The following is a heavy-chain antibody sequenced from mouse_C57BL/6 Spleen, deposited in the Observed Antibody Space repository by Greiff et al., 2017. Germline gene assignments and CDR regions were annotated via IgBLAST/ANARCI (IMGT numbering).Heavy chain of an antibody. Sequence: EVQLQQSGPELVKPGASVKIPCKASGYTFTDYNMDWVKQSHGKSLEWIGDINPNNGGTIYNQKFKGKATLTVDKSSSTAYMELRSLTSEDTAVYYCARESLYHDYAGYAMDYWGQGTSVTVSS. CDR2: INPNNGGT. D-gene: IGHD2-4*01. J-gene: IGHJ4*01. CDR1: GYTFTDYN. CDR3: ARESLYHDYAGYAMDY. V-gene: IGHV1-18*01.